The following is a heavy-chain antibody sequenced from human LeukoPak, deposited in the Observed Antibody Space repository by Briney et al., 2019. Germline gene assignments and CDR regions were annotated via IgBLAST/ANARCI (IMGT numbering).Heavy chain of an antibody. CDR3: ARLSGTTWRDWFDP. V-gene: IGHV4-59*08. J-gene: IGHJ5*02. D-gene: IGHD1-14*01. CDR2: SHYSGTT. Sequence: SETLSLTCTVSGGSITYYYWSWIRQPPGKGLEWIAYSHYSGTTNYNPSLKSRVTISVDTSKNQFSLRMTSVTAADTAVYYCARLSGTTWRDWFDPWGQGTLVTVSS. CDR1: GGSITYYY.